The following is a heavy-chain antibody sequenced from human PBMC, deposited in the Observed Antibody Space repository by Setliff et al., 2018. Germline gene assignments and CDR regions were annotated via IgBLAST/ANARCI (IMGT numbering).Heavy chain of an antibody. CDR3: ARVALVVVIRNAFDI. CDR1: GGSISSGSYY. CDR2: IYTSGST. Sequence: SETLSLTCTVSGGSISSGSYYWGWIRQPAGKGLEWIGRIYTSGSTNYNPSLKSRVTISVDTSKNQFSLKLSSVTAADTAVYYCARVALVVVIRNAFDIWGQGTMVTVSS. D-gene: IGHD2-21*01. J-gene: IGHJ3*02. V-gene: IGHV4-61*02.